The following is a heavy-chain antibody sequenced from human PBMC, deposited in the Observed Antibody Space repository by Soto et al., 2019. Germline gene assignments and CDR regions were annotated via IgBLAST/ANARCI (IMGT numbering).Heavy chain of an antibody. CDR3: ARLPGVAVAGTETIFDY. Sequence: DSVKVSCNASGYTFTDYYLHWVRQAPRQGLEWMAWINPSNGDTNFAQKFQGRVTMTRDTSINTAYMDLSSLTSDDTAVYYCARLPGVAVAGTETIFDYWGQGSLVTVSS. CDR2: INPSNGDT. CDR1: GYTFTDYY. J-gene: IGHJ4*02. V-gene: IGHV1-2*02. D-gene: IGHD6-19*01.